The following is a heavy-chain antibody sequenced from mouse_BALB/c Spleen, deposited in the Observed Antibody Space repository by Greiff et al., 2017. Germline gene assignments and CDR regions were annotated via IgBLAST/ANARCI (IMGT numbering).Heavy chain of an antibody. D-gene: IGHD2-1*01. CDR1: GYTFTSYW. Sequence: QVQLQQPGAELVKPGASVKLSCKASGYTFTSYWMHWVKQRPGQGLEWIGEINPSNGRTNYNEKFKSKATLTVDKSSSTAYMQLSSLTSEDSAVYYCARKGGNYEGYFDYWGQGTTLTVSS. CDR2: INPSNGRT. J-gene: IGHJ2*01. V-gene: IGHV1S81*02. CDR3: ARKGGNYEGYFDY.